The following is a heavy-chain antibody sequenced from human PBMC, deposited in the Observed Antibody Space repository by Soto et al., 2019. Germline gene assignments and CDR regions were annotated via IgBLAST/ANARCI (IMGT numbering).Heavy chain of an antibody. CDR3: XXXDXGGXTXDV. V-gene: IGHV4-30-4*08. Sequence: QVQLQQSGPGLVKPSQTLSLTCTVSGGSISSDYYHWTWIRQSPERGLEWIGYIHHSGSILYNPSXKXRXXXSVXXSKXXXXLHLSSVTAAXTAXXXXXXXDXGGXTXDVWGQGTTVTVSS. J-gene: IGHJ6*02. CDR2: IHHSGSI. CDR1: GGSISSDYYH.